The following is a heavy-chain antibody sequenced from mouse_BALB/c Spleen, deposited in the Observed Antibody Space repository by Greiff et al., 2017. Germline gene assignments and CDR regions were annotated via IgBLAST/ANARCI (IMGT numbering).Heavy chain of an antibody. Sequence: VQLQQSGTVLARPGASVKMSCKASGYSFTSYWMHWVKQRPGQGLEWIGAIYPGNSDTSYNQKFKGKAKLTAVTSASTAYMELSSLTNEDSAVYYCTRSRYGNYRLAMDYWGQGTSVTVSS. CDR2: IYPGNSDT. V-gene: IGHV1-5*01. CDR1: GYSFTSYW. D-gene: IGHD2-10*02. CDR3: TRSRYGNYRLAMDY. J-gene: IGHJ4*01.